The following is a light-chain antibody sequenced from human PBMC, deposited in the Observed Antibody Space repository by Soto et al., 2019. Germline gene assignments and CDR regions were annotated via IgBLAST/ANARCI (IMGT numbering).Light chain of an antibody. CDR2: NNS. CDR3: QSYDSSLSGYV. J-gene: IGLJ1*01. V-gene: IGLV1-40*01. Sequence: HSVLTQPPSVSGAPGQRVTISCTGSSSNIGAGYDVHWYQQLPGTAPKLLIYNNSNRPSGVPDRFSGSKSGTSASLAITGLQAEDEADYYCQSYDSSLSGYVFGTGTKLTVL. CDR1: SSNIGAGYD.